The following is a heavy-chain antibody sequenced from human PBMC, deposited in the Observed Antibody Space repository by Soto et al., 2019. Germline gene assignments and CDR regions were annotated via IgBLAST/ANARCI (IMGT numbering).Heavy chain of an antibody. CDR3: ARDSHYGDYPGYFQH. J-gene: IGHJ1*01. Sequence: SETLSLTCTVSGGSISSYYWSWIRQPPGKGLEWIGYIYYSGSTNYNPSLKSRVTISVDTSKNQFSLKLSSVTAADTAVYYCARDSHYGDYPGYFQHWGQGTLVTVSS. CDR2: IYYSGST. D-gene: IGHD4-17*01. CDR1: GGSISSYY. V-gene: IGHV4-59*01.